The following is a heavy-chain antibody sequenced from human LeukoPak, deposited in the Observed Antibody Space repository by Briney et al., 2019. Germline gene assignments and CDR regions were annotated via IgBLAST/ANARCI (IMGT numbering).Heavy chain of an antibody. CDR2: IYYSGST. J-gene: IGHJ4*02. V-gene: IGHV4-39*07. Sequence: PSETLSLTCTVSGGSISSSSYYWGWIRQPPGKGLEWIGSIYYSGSTYYNPSLKSRVTISVDTSKNQFSLKLSSVTAADTAVYYCARDGTYYYGSGSPIHWGQGTLVTVSS. D-gene: IGHD3-10*01. CDR1: GGSISSSSYY. CDR3: ARDGTYYYGSGSPIH.